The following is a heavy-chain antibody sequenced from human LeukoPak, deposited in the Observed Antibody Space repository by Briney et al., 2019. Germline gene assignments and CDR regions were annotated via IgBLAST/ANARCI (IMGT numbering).Heavy chain of an antibody. CDR1: GFTFSTYA. Sequence: GESLKISCAASGFTFSTYAMSWVRQAPGKGLEWVLAISSSGGSTYYADSVKGRFTISRDNSKNTLYLQMNSLRAEDTAVYYCAKYCGYSSSWYKLGFDYWGQGTLVTVSS. J-gene: IGHJ4*02. D-gene: IGHD6-13*01. V-gene: IGHV3-23*01. CDR2: ISSSGGST. CDR3: AKYCGYSSSWYKLGFDY.